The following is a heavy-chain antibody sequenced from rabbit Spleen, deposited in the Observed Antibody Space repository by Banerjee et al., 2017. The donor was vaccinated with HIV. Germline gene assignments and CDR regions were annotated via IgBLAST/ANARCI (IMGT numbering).Heavy chain of an antibody. CDR1: GFDFSGDSY. J-gene: IGHJ4*01. CDR2: IDIGSSGFT. V-gene: IGHV1S45*01. Sequence: QEQLVESGGGLVQPGGSLKLSCKASGFDFSGDSYDSYMCWVRQAPGKGLEWIACIDIGSSGFTYFASWAKGRFTISKTSSTTVTLQMTSLTAADTATYFCARDAAGREDFNLWGPGTLVTVS. CDR3: ARDAAGREDFNL. D-gene: IGHD4-2*01.